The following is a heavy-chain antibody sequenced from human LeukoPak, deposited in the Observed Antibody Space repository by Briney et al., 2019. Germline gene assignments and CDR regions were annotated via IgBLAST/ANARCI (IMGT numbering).Heavy chain of an antibody. CDR1: GFTFTSSA. J-gene: IGHJ4*02. D-gene: IGHD4-17*01. CDR3: AAAPELDYGDYYFDY. Sequence: TSVKVSCKASGFTFTSSAVQWVRQARGQRLEWIGWTVVGSGNTNYAQKFQEGVTITRDMSTSTAYMELSSLRSEDTAVYYCAAAPELDYGDYYFDYWGQGTLVTVSS. CDR2: TVVGSGNT. V-gene: IGHV1-58*01.